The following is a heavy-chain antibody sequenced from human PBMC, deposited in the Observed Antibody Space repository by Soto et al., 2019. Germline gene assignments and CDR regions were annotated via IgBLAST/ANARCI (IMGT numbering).Heavy chain of an antibody. J-gene: IGHJ6*02. Sequence: QLVESGGGLVKPGGSLRLSCAASGFTFSDFYMNWIRQAPGKGLEWVSYISRSGNTISYADSVKGRFTISRDNAKNSLYLQMDSLRAEDTAVYYCARRPFGDYYHYYAMDVWGQGTTVTVSS. CDR2: ISRSGNTI. V-gene: IGHV3-11*01. D-gene: IGHD3-16*01. CDR1: GFTFSDFY. CDR3: ARRPFGDYYHYYAMDV.